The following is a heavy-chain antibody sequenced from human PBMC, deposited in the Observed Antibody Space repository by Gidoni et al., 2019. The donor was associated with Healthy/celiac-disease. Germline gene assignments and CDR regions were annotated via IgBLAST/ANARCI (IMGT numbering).Heavy chain of an antibody. V-gene: IGHV3-23*01. J-gene: IGHJ4*02. Sequence: EVQLLEPGGGLVQPGGSLRLPSAASGFTFSRYDMSWVRQAPGKGLEWVSAISGSGGSTYYAVSVKGRFTIARDNSKNTLYLQMNGLRAEDTAVYYCAKDLNDWDPDYFDYWGQGTLVTVSS. CDR3: AKDLNDWDPDYFDY. D-gene: IGHD2-21*01. CDR2: ISGSGGST. CDR1: GFTFSRYD.